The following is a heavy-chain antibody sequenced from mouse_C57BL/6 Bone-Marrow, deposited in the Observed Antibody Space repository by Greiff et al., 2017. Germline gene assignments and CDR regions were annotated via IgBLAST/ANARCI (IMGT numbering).Heavy chain of an antibody. J-gene: IGHJ4*01. D-gene: IGHD2-4*01. Sequence: QVQLQQSGAELVKPGASVKISCKASGYAFSSYWMYWVKQRPGKGLEWIGQIYPGDGDTNYNGKFKGKATMTADKTSSTAYMQLSSLTSEDSAVYFCARHYDYSMDYWGQGTSVTVSS. V-gene: IGHV1-80*01. CDR2: IYPGDGDT. CDR1: GYAFSSYW. CDR3: ARHYDYSMDY.